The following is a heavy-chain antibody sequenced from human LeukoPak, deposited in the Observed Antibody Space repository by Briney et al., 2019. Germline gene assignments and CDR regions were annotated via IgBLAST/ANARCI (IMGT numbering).Heavy chain of an antibody. D-gene: IGHD3-9*01. CDR1: GYTFTGNF. CDR2: INPNNGDT. Sequence: ASVKVSCKTSGYTFTGNFMHWVRQAPGQGPEWMGWINPNNGDTNYAQKLQGRVTMTTDTSTSTAYMELRSLRPDDTAVYYCARGTYYAILTGFRTHRPFDYWGQGTLVTVSS. J-gene: IGHJ4*02. CDR3: ARGTYYAILTGFRTHRPFDY. V-gene: IGHV1-18*04.